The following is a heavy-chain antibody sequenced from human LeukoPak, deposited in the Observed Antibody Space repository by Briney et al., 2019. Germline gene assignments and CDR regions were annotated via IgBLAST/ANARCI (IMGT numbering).Heavy chain of an antibody. CDR1: GYTYTSYG. CDR3: ARDSSGYYPDY. J-gene: IGHJ4*02. CDR2: ISTYNDDT. D-gene: IGHD3-22*01. Sequence: GASVKVSCKASGYTYTSYGFTWVRQAPGQGLEWVGWISTYNDDTNYAQNLQGRVTMTTDTATSTAYMELRSLKSDDTAVYYCARDSSGYYPDYWGQGTPVTVSS. V-gene: IGHV1-18*01.